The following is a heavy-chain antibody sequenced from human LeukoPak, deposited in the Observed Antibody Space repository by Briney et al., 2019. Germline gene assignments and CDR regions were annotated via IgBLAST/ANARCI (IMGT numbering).Heavy chain of an antibody. CDR2: IIPIFGTA. J-gene: IGHJ4*02. CDR3: ARSGVATHLLDY. D-gene: IGHD5-12*01. V-gene: IGHV1-69*05. Sequence: EASVKVSCKASGGTFSSYAISWVRQAPGQGLEWMGGIIPIFGTANYAQKFQGRVTITTDESTSTAYMELSSLRSEDTAVYYCARSGVATHLLDYWGQGTLVTVSS. CDR1: GGTFSSYA.